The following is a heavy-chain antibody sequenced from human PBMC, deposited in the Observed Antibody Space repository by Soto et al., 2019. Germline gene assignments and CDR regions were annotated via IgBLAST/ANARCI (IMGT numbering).Heavy chain of an antibody. CDR2: IDPSDSYT. J-gene: IGHJ4*02. D-gene: IGHD3-3*02. CDR1: GYSFTSYW. CDR3: ARHFGIPVAQHGRLDY. Sequence: GESLKISCKGSGYSFTSYWISWVRQMPGKGLQWMGRIDPSDSYTNYSPSFQGHVTISADKSISTASLQWSSLKASDTAMYYCARHFGIPVAQHGRLDYWGQETMVTVSS. V-gene: IGHV5-10-1*01.